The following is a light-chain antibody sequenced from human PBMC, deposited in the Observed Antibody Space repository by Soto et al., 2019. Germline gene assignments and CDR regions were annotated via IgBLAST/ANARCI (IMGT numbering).Light chain of an antibody. J-gene: IGLJ2*01. Sequence: QAVVTQPPSASGTPGQRVTISCSGSSANIGSNAVSWYQQFPGTAPKVIIYSHDQRPSGVPDRFSGSVSGTSASLAIGGLQSEDEADYYCSAWDDSLNGRIFGGGTKLTVL. V-gene: IGLV1-44*01. CDR3: SAWDDSLNGRI. CDR1: SANIGSNA. CDR2: SHD.